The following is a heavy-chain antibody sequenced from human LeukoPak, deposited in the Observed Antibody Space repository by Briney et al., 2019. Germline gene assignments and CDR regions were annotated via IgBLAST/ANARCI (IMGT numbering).Heavy chain of an antibody. J-gene: IGHJ4*02. Sequence: GGSLRLSCAVSGFTVSGNYMSWIRQAPGKGLEWVSLIYSDDTTLYADSVKGRFTISRDNSKNTLYLEMSSLRAEDTAVYYCAKDIGSYYDYWGRESWSPSPQ. V-gene: IGHV3-53*05. CDR2: IYSDDTT. CDR1: GFTVSGNY. CDR3: AKDIGSYYDY. D-gene: IGHD3-10*01.